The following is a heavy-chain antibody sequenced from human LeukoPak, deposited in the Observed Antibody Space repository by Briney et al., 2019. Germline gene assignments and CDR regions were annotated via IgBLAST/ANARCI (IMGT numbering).Heavy chain of an antibody. CDR3: AREITIFGVVTINWFDP. CDR1: GYTFTSYG. D-gene: IGHD3-3*01. J-gene: IGHJ5*02. CDR2: IIPIFGTA. Sequence: SVKVSCKASGYTFTSYGISWVRQAPGQGLEWMGGIIPIFGTANYAQKFQGRVTITADESTSTAYMELSSLRSEDTAVYYCAREITIFGVVTINWFDPWGQGTLVTVSS. V-gene: IGHV1-69*13.